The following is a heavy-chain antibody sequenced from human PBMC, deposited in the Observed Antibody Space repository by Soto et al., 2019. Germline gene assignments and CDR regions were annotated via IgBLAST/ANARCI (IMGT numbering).Heavy chain of an antibody. D-gene: IGHD5-12*01. Sequence: QVQLVESGGGVVQPGRSLRLSCAASGFTFSSYAMHWVRQAPGKGLEWVAVISYDGSNKYYADSVKGRFTISRDNSKNTLYLQMNSLRAEDTAVYYCARDLEGGYDARGDYWGQGTLVTVSS. CDR3: ARDLEGGYDARGDY. V-gene: IGHV3-30-3*01. CDR2: ISYDGSNK. CDR1: GFTFSSYA. J-gene: IGHJ4*02.